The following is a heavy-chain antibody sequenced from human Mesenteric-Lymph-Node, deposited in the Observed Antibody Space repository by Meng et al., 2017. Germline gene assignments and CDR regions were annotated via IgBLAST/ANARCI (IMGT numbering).Heavy chain of an antibody. CDR2: INHSGST. J-gene: IGHJ5*02. CDR1: GGPFSGYY. V-gene: IGHV4-34*01. D-gene: IGHD3-22*01. Sequence: SETLSLTCAVYGGPFSGYYWSWIRQPPGKGLEWIGEINHSGSTNYNPSLKSRVTISVDTSKNQFSLKLSSVTAADTAVYYCAREVFVYYDSSGYTSHNWFDPWGQGTLVTVSS. CDR3: AREVFVYYDSSGYTSHNWFDP.